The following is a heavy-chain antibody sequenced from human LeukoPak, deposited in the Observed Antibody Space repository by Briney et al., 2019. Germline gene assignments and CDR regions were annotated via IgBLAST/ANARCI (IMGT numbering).Heavy chain of an antibody. CDR3: ARVATHPYSSSWYDY. CDR1: GFTVSSNY. V-gene: IGHV3-66*02. J-gene: IGHJ4*02. Sequence: SGGSLRLSCAASGFTVSSNYMSWVRQAPGKGLEWVSVIYSGGSTYYADSVKGRFTISRDNSKNTLYLQMNSLRAEDTAVYYCARVATHPYSSSWYDYWGQGTLVTVSS. D-gene: IGHD6-13*01. CDR2: IYSGGST.